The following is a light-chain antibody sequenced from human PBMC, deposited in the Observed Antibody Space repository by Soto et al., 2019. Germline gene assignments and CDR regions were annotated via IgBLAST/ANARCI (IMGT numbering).Light chain of an antibody. CDR2: HAS. CDR3: HQYDNWPQP. V-gene: IGKV3-15*01. CDR1: QTVGRN. J-gene: IGKJ1*01. Sequence: EIVMTQSPATLSVPPGERATLYCRASQTVGRNLAWYQQKPGQAPRLLIFHASTRATGIPARFSGSGSGTEFTLTISSLQSEDFAVYYCHQYDNWPQPFGQGTKVDIK.